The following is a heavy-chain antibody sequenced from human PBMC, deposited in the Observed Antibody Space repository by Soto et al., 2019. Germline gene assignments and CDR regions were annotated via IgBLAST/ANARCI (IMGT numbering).Heavy chain of an antibody. J-gene: IGHJ4*02. Sequence: ASVKVSCKASGYTFTSYYMHWARQAPGQGLEWMGIINPSGGSTSYAQKFQGRVTMTRDTSTSTAYMELRSLRSEDTAVYYCAIVGDVELDCGQGTLITVSS. V-gene: IGHV1-46*01. CDR2: INPSGGST. CDR3: AIVGDVELD. CDR1: GYTFTSYY. D-gene: IGHD1-26*01.